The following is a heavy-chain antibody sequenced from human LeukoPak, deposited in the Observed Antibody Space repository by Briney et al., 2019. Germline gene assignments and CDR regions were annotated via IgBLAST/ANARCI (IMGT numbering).Heavy chain of an antibody. D-gene: IGHD3-3*01. CDR3: ARGVNYDFWSGYYTEAFDI. V-gene: IGHV1-69*05. CDR1: GGTFSSYA. J-gene: IGHJ3*02. CDR2: IIPIFGTA. Sequence: ASVKVSCKASGGTFSSYAISWVRQAPGQGLEWMGGIIPIFGTANYAQKFQGRVTITTDESTSTAYMELSSLRSEDTAVYYCARGVNYDFWSGYYTEAFDIWGQGTMVAVSS.